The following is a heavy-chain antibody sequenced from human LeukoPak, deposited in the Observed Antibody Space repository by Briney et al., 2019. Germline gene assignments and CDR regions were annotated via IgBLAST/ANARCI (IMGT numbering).Heavy chain of an antibody. CDR1: GGSISSYY. D-gene: IGHD3-22*01. Sequence: PSETLSLTCTVSGGSISSYYWSWIRQPPGKGLEWIGRIYTSGSTNYNPSLKSRFTMSVDTSKNQSSLKLSSVTAADTAVYYCARDRSYYDSSGYYTDAFDIWGQGTMVTVSS. CDR2: IYTSGST. J-gene: IGHJ3*02. V-gene: IGHV4-4*07. CDR3: ARDRSYYDSSGYYTDAFDI.